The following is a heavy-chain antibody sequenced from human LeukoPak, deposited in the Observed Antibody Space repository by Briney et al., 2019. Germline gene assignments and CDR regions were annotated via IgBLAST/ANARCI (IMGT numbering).Heavy chain of an antibody. CDR1: GFIFSSYW. Sequence: GGSLRLSCAASGFIFSSYWMSWVRQAPGKGLEWVAVISYDGSNKYYADSVKGRFTISRDNSKNTPYLQMNSLRAEDTAVYYCARDRGAPIFDYWGQGTLVTVSS. V-gene: IGHV3-30-3*01. D-gene: IGHD3-10*01. J-gene: IGHJ4*02. CDR2: ISYDGSNK. CDR3: ARDRGAPIFDY.